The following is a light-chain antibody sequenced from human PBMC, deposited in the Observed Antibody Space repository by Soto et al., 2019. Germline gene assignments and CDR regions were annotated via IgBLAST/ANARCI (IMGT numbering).Light chain of an antibody. CDR3: QQYNNWPPWT. CDR1: QTVLDSSNNKDY. Sequence: DIVMTQSPDSLAVSLGERATINCKSSQTVLDSSNNKDYLTWYQQKPGQPPKLLIYWASTREFGVPDRFSGSGSGTDFTLTITSLQSEDFAVYYCQQYNNWPPWTFGQGTKVDIK. CDR2: WAS. J-gene: IGKJ1*01. V-gene: IGKV4-1*01.